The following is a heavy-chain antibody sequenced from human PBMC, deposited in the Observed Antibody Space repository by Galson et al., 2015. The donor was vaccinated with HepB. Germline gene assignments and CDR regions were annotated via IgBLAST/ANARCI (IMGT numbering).Heavy chain of an antibody. V-gene: IGHV1-69*02. CDR2: IIPILGIA. D-gene: IGHD6-19*01. J-gene: IGHJ4*02. CDR1: GGTFSSYT. CDR3: ARSGWGIAVAGTNY. Sequence: SVKVSCKASGGTFSSYTISWVRQAPGQGLEWMGRIIPILGIANYAQKFQGRVTITADKSTSTAYMELSSLRSEDTAVYYCARSGWGIAVAGTNYWGQGTLVTVSS.